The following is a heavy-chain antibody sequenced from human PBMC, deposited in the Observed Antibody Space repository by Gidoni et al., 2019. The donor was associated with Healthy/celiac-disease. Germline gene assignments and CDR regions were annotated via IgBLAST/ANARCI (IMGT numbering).Heavy chain of an antibody. D-gene: IGHD5-18*01. CDR1: GFTFSSYA. J-gene: IGHJ4*02. CDR2: ISYDGSNK. V-gene: IGHV3-30-3*01. CDR3: ARDRRGYTAMANYFDY. Sequence: QVQLVESGGGVVQPGRSLRLSCAASGFTFSSYAMHWVRQAPGKGLEWVAVISYDGSNKYYADSVKGRFTISRDNSKNTLYLQMNSLRAEDTAVYYCARDRRGYTAMANYFDYWGQGTLVTVSS.